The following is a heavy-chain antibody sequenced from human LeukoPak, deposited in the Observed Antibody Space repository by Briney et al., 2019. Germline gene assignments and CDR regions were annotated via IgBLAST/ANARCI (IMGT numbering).Heavy chain of an antibody. CDR1: GGSISSGSYY. CDR3: ARHSAHSSTNDAFDM. Sequence: SETLSLTCTVSGGSISSGSYYWSWIRQPAGKGLEWIGRMYTSGSTNYNPSLKSRVTISVDTSKNQFSLKLSSVTAADTAVYYCARHSAHSSTNDAFDMWGQGTLVIVSS. CDR2: MYTSGST. V-gene: IGHV4-61*02. D-gene: IGHD6-13*01. J-gene: IGHJ3*02.